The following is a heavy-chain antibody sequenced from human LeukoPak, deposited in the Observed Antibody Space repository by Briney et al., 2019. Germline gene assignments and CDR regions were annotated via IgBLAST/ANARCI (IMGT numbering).Heavy chain of an antibody. D-gene: IGHD2-21*01. V-gene: IGHV3-73*01. CDR2: IRSKANSYAT. CDR1: GFTFSSYA. Sequence: GGSLRLSCSASGFTFSSYAMHWVRQASGKGLEWVGRIRSKANSYATAYAASVKGRFTISRDDSKNTAYLQMNSLKTEDTAVYYCTQTGDHHAFDIWGQGTMVTVSS. J-gene: IGHJ3*02. CDR3: TQTGDHHAFDI.